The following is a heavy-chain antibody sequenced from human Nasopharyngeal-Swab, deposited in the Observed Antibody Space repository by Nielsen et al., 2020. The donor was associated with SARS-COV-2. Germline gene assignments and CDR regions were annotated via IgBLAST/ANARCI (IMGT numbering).Heavy chain of an antibody. V-gene: IGHV4-39*01. CDR3: AATSVLRFLEWLDKWFDP. Sequence: SETLSLTCAVSGGSISSSSYYWGWIRQPPGKGLEWIGSIYYSGSTYYNPSINSRVTISVDTSKNQFSLKLSSVAAADTAVYYCAATSVLRFLEWLDKWFDPWGHGTLGTVAS. CDR2: IYYSGST. J-gene: IGHJ5*02. D-gene: IGHD3-3*01. CDR1: GGSISSSSYY.